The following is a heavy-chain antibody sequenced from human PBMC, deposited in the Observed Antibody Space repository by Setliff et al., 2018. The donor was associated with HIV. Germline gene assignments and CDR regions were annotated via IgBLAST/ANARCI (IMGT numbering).Heavy chain of an antibody. CDR2: INPSGGSA. V-gene: IGHV1-46*01. D-gene: IGHD3-22*01. J-gene: IGHJ3*02. Sequence: VKVSCKASGYTFTSYYLHWVRQAPGQGLEWMGMINPSGGSASYAQKFQGRVTMSRDTSTSTVYMELRSLRSEDTAVYYCARDYFDSSAYHYGFGAFDIWGQGTMVTVSS. CDR3: ARDYFDSSAYHYGFGAFDI. CDR1: GYTFTSYY.